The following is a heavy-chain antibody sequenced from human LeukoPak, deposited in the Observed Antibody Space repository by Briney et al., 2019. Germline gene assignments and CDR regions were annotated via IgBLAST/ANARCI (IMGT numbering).Heavy chain of an antibody. J-gene: IGHJ6*03. CDR2: INHSGST. V-gene: IGHV4-34*01. D-gene: IGHD3-9*01. CDR1: GGSFSGYY. CDR3: ARGRRDYDILTGYFGYYYTDV. Sequence: SETLSLTCAVYGGSFSGYYWSWIRQPPGKGLEWIGEINHSGSTNYNPSLKSRVTISVDTSKNQFSLKLSSVTAADTAVYYCARGRRDYDILTGYFGYYYTDVWGKGTTVTVSS.